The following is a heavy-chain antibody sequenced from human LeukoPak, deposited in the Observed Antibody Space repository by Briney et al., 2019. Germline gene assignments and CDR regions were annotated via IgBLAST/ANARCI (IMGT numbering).Heavy chain of an antibody. CDR2: IKQDRSEN. D-gene: IGHD3-16*01. CDR1: GFTFSYYW. J-gene: IGHJ4*02. CDR3: ARGGLYFDY. V-gene: IGHV3-7*03. Sequence: GGSLRLSCAASGFTFSYYWMTWVRQAPGKGLEWVANIKQDRSENYYVDSVKGRFTIFRDTAKNSLYLQMSSLRAEDTAVYYCARGGLYFDYWGQGTLVTVSS.